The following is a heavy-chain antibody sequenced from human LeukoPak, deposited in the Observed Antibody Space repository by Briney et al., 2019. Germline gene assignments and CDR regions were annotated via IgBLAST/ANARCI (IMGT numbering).Heavy chain of an antibody. J-gene: IGHJ4*02. CDR2: INPNIGDT. D-gene: IGHD3-22*01. Sequence: GASVKVSCKASGYTFTDHYLHWVRQAPGQGLEWVGWINPNIGDTNHAQKFQGRVTMTRDTSISTAYMELNRLTSDDTAVYYCAREGFYFDTGGSSDYWGQGTLVTVSS. CDR3: AREGFYFDTGGSSDY. CDR1: GYTFTDHY. V-gene: IGHV1-2*02.